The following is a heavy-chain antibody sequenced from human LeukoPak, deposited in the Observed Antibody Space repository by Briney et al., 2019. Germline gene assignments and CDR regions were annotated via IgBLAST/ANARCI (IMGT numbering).Heavy chain of an antibody. Sequence: PGGSLRLSCAASGFTFSSYAMSWVRQAPGKGLEWVSAISGSGGSTYYADSVKGRFTISRDNAKNSLYLQMNSLRAEDTAVYYCARDSRGVIPSTFDYWGQGTLVTVSS. CDR2: ISGSGGST. V-gene: IGHV3-23*01. J-gene: IGHJ4*02. CDR1: GFTFSSYA. CDR3: ARDSRGVIPSTFDY. D-gene: IGHD3-10*01.